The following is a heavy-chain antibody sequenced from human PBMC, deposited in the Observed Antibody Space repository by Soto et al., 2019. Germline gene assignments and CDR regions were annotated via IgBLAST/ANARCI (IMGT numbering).Heavy chain of an antibody. CDR1: GGSISSYY. J-gene: IGHJ5*02. CDR2: IYYSGST. Sequence: SETLSLTCTVSGGSISSYYWSWIRQPPGKGLEWIGYIYYSGSTNYNPSLKSRVTISVDTSKNQFSLKLSSVTAADTAVYYCARYWNYPNWFDPWGQGTLVTVS. V-gene: IGHV4-59*01. CDR3: ARYWNYPNWFDP. D-gene: IGHD1-7*01.